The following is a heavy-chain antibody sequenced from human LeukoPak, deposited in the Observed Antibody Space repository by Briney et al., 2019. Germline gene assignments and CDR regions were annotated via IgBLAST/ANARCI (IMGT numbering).Heavy chain of an antibody. CDR3: AKSHYYDSSGYYYD. CDR2: ISGSGGST. Sequence: PGGSLRLSCAASGFTFSSYAMSWVRQAPGKGLEWVSAISGSGGSTYYADSVKGRFTISRDNSKNTLYLQMNSLRAEDTAVYYCAKSHYYDSSGYYYDWGQGTLVTVSS. CDR1: GFTFSSYA. V-gene: IGHV3-23*01. J-gene: IGHJ4*02. D-gene: IGHD3-22*01.